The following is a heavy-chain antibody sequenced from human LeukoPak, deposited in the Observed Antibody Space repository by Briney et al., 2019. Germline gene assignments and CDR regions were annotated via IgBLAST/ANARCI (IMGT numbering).Heavy chain of an antibody. D-gene: IGHD3-3*01. Sequence: GGSLRLSCAPSGFTFSSYAMHWVRQAPGKGLEYVSAISSNGGSTYYANSVKGRFTISRDNSKNTLYLQMGSLRAEDMAVYYCARGMIRFLVGPGSYWGQGTLVTVSS. CDR2: ISSNGGST. V-gene: IGHV3-64*01. CDR1: GFTFSSYA. CDR3: ARGMIRFLVGPGSY. J-gene: IGHJ4*02.